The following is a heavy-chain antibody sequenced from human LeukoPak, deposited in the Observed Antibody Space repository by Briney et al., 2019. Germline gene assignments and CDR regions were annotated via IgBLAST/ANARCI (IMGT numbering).Heavy chain of an antibody. CDR3: ARGGVPGLVGTKVRRPWFDP. V-gene: IGHV4-59*12. Sequence: SETLSLTCTVSGGSISSYYWSWIRQPPGKGLEWIGYVYYSGSTNYNPSLKSRVTMSLDTSKNQFSLKLSSVTAADTAVYYCARGGVPGLVGTKVRRPWFDPWGQGTLVTVSS. D-gene: IGHD1-7*01. CDR2: VYYSGST. CDR1: GGSISSYY. J-gene: IGHJ5*02.